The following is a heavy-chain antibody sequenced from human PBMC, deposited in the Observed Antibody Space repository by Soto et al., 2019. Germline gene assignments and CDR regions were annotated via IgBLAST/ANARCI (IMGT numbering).Heavy chain of an antibody. J-gene: IGHJ5*02. CDR2: IYYSGST. CDR1: GGSIKSSTYY. Sequence: TSVTLSLTCTVSGGSIKSSTYYWSWISQHPGKGLEWIGYIYYSGSTYYNPSLKSRVTISVDTSKNQFSLKLSSVTAADTAVYYCARGVTIFGVAIQGDWFDPWGQGTLVTVSS. V-gene: IGHV4-31*03. CDR3: ARGVTIFGVAIQGDWFDP. D-gene: IGHD3-3*01.